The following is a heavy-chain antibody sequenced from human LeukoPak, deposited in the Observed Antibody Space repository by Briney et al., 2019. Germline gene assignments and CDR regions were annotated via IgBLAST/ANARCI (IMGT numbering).Heavy chain of an antibody. CDR1: GYTFTSYG. J-gene: IGHJ4*02. CDR3: ARAYQHLGELSLPHY. Sequence: GASVKVSCKASGYTFTSYGISWVRQAPGQGLEWMGWIHPSTGNPTYAQGFTGRFVFSLDTSVSTTYLQISSLKAEDTAVYYCARAYQHLGELSLPHYWGQGTLVTVSS. CDR2: IHPSTGNP. D-gene: IGHD3-16*02. V-gene: IGHV7-4-1*02.